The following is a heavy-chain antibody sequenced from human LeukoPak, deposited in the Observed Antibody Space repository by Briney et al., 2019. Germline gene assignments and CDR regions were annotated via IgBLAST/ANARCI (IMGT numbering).Heavy chain of an antibody. J-gene: IGHJ4*02. V-gene: IGHV3-23*01. Sequence: GSLRLSCAASGLTFMKYSMTWVRQAPGKGLEWVSAITGRGAFTDYADSVKGRFTISRDNSKNTLYLQMNSLRGEDTAVYFCAKRSAESSGYFDYWGQGTLVTVSS. CDR2: ITGRGAFT. CDR3: AKRSAESSGYFDY. CDR1: GLTFMKYS. D-gene: IGHD6-19*01.